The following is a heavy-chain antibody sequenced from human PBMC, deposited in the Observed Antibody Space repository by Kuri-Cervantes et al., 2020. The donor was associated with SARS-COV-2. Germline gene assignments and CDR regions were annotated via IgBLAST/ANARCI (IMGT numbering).Heavy chain of an antibody. CDR1: GGTFSSYA. CDR2: IIPLFGTT. Sequence: SVKVSCKASGGTFSSYAVTWVRQVPGQGFEWMGRIIPLFGTTIYAQKFRDRVTFTAGKSTNTAYMELSSLRSEDTAVYYCARPYCTTTTCYDGTFDSWGQGTLVTVSS. V-gene: IGHV1-69*06. CDR3: ARPYCTTTTCYDGTFDS. D-gene: IGHD2-2*01. J-gene: IGHJ4*02.